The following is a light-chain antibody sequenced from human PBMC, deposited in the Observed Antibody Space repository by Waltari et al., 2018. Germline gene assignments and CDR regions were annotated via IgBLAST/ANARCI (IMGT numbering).Light chain of an antibody. CDR3: CSYVTGDTWV. V-gene: IGLV2-23*02. Sequence: QSALTQPASVSGSPGQSITIPCTGSSSDVGTYKFFSWYQQHPGKAPKLMIYEINQRPAGISNRFSGSKFGNTAVLTISGLQTEDEADYYCCSYVTGDTWVFGGGTRVAVL. J-gene: IGLJ3*02. CDR1: SSDVGTYKF. CDR2: EIN.